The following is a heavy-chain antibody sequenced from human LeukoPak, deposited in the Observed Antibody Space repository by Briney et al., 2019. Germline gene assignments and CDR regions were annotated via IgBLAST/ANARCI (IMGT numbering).Heavy chain of an antibody. J-gene: IGHJ4*02. D-gene: IGHD3-3*01. Sequence: GSLRLSCAASGFTFSSYWMSWVRQAPGKGLEWVANIKQDGSEKYYVDSVKGRFTISRDNAKNSLYLQMNSLRAEDTAVYYCARLSRYYDFWSGYFGNFDYWGQGTLVTVSS. V-gene: IGHV3-7*01. CDR1: GFTFSSYW. CDR3: ARLSRYYDFWSGYFGNFDY. CDR2: IKQDGSEK.